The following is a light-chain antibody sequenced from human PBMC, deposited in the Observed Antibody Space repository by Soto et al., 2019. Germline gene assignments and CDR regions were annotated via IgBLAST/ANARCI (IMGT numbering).Light chain of an antibody. CDR3: LKYGSSPWT. Sequence: EIVLTQSPGTLSLSPGERATLSCRASQSVSSSYLAWYQQKPGQAPRLLIYGASSRATGIPDRFSGSGSGTDFTLTISRLEPEDFAVYYFLKYGSSPWTFGQGTKVEIK. CDR1: QSVSSSY. V-gene: IGKV3-20*01. CDR2: GAS. J-gene: IGKJ1*01.